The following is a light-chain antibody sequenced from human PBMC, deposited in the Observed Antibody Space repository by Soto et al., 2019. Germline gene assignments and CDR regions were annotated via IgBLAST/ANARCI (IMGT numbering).Light chain of an antibody. V-gene: IGKV3-20*01. CDR3: QQYGGSPRT. CDR2: GAS. CDR1: QSVSSNS. Sequence: EIVLTQSPGTLSLSPGERATLSCRASQSVSSNSLAWYQQKPGQAPRLLRYGASSRATGIPDRFSGSGSGKDFTLTISRLEPEDFGVYYCQQYGGSPRTFGQGTKVEIK. J-gene: IGKJ1*01.